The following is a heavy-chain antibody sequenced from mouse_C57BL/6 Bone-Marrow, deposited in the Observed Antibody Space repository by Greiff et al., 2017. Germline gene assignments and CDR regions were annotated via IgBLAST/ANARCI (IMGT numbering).Heavy chain of an antibody. J-gene: IGHJ2*01. V-gene: IGHV1-64*01. D-gene: IGHD1-1*01. CDR1: GYTFTSSW. Sequence: QVQLQQPGAELVKPGASVKLSCKASGYTFTSSWMHWVKQRPGQGLEWIGMIHPNSGSTNYNEKFKSKATLTVDKSSSTAYMQLSSLTSEDSAVYYCVYYGSSLYFDYWGQGTTLTVSS. CDR2: IHPNSGST. CDR3: VYYGSSLYFDY.